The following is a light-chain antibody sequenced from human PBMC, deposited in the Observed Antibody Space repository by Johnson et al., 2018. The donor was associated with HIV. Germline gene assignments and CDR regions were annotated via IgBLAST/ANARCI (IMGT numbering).Light chain of an antibody. CDR1: SSNIWYNY. J-gene: IGLJ1*01. Sequence: QSVLTQPPSVSAAPGQKVTISCSGSSSNIWYNYVSWYQQVPGTAPKLLIYDIDKRPSGIPDRFSGSKSGTSATLGISGLQTGDEADYYCGTWDSRLNVYLFGPGTKVTVL. CDR3: GTWDSRLNVYL. CDR2: DID. V-gene: IGLV1-51*01.